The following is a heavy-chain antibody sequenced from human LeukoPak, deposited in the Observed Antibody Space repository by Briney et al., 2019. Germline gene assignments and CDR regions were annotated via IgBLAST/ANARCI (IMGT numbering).Heavy chain of an antibody. D-gene: IGHD3-16*01. J-gene: IGHJ6*03. CDR2: IYYSGST. Sequence: SETLSLTCTVSGGSISSYYWSWIRQPPGKGLEWIGYIYYSGSTNYNPSLKSRVTISVDTSKNQFSLKLSSVTAADTAVYYCARDLGLPRYYYYYMDVWGKGTTVTISS. CDR1: GGSISSYY. CDR3: ARDLGLPRYYYYYMDV. V-gene: IGHV4-59*12.